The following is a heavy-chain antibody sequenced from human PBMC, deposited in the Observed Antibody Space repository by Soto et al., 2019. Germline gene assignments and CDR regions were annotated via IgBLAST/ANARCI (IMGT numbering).Heavy chain of an antibody. CDR3: ARGVYYDSSWGKLSHYGLDV. CDR2: ISPYNDYT. Sequence: QVQLAQSANEVKKPGASVRVSCKAAGYTFIRYGIAWVRQAPGQGLEWMGWISPYNDYTIYAQKFQGRVSMTADTSTRTVYMNLRGLKSDDTAVYYCARGVYYDSSWGKLSHYGLDVWGQGTSVSVSS. V-gene: IGHV1-18*01. J-gene: IGHJ6*02. CDR1: GYTFIRYG. D-gene: IGHD3-16*01.